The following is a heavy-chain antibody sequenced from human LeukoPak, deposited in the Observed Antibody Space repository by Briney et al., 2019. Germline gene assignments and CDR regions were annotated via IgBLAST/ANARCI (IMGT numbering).Heavy chain of an antibody. CDR3: ARLTGGNSHYYYYYMDV. CDR2: INPSGGST. J-gene: IGHJ6*03. V-gene: IGHV1-46*01. D-gene: IGHD4-23*01. CDR1: GYTFTSCY. Sequence: ASVKVSCKASGYTFTSCYMHWVRQAPGQGLEWMGIINPSGGSTSYAQKFQGRVTMTRDTSISTAYMELSRLRSDDTAVYYCARLTGGNSHYYYYYMDVWGKGTTVTISS.